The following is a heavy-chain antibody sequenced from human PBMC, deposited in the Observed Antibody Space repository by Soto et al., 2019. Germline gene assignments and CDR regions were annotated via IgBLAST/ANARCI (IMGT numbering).Heavy chain of an antibody. D-gene: IGHD1-1*01. V-gene: IGHV3-7*01. J-gene: IGHJ4*02. CDR3: ARARVQLERRPLDY. Sequence: GGSLRLSCAASGFTFSSYWMNWVRQAPGKGLEWVANINQDGSANYYVDSVKGRFTISRDNAKNSLYLQMNSLRAEDTALYYCARARVQLERRPLDYWGQGTLVTVSS. CDR1: GFTFSSYW. CDR2: INQDGSAN.